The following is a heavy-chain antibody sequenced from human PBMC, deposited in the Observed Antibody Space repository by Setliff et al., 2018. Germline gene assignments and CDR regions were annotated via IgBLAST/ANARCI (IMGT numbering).Heavy chain of an antibody. CDR2: INYSGST. CDR1: GGSFSGYY. CDR3: AKVDIDYIMTRDNTWQYIFYMDV. D-gene: IGHD5-12*01. Sequence: PSETLSLPCAVYGGSFSGYYWSWIRQPPGKGLEWIGNINYSGSTYYNPSLKSRVTMSVDASKNQVSLKVTSVTAEDTAVYYCAKVDIDYIMTRDNTWQYIFYMDVWGRGTTVTVSS. V-gene: IGHV4-34*01. J-gene: IGHJ6*03.